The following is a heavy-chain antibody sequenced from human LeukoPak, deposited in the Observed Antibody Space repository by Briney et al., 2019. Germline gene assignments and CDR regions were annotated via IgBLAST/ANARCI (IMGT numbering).Heavy chain of an antibody. V-gene: IGHV1-2*02. D-gene: IGHD3-10*01. J-gene: IGHJ6*02. CDR2: INPNSGDT. CDR1: GYTFTRYY. CDR3: ARAGAVYYYSMDV. Sequence: GASVKVSCKASGYTFTRYYVHWVRQAPGQGREWMGWINPNSGDTNYAQRFQGRVTMTRDTSISTAYMELSRLRSDDTAMYYCARAGAVYYYSMDVWGQGTTVTVSS.